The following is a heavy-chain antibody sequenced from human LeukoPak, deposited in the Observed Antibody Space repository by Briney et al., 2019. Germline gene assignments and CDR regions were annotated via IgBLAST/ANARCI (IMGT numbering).Heavy chain of an antibody. CDR1: GGSISSGDYY. Sequence: SQTLSLTCTVSGGSISSGDYYWSWIRQPPGKGLEWIGYIYYSGSTYYNPSLKSRVTISVDTSKNQFSLKLSSVTAADTAVYYCARVVPAAKGDAFGIWGQGTMVTVSS. V-gene: IGHV4-30-4*01. CDR2: IYYSGST. D-gene: IGHD2-2*01. J-gene: IGHJ3*02. CDR3: ARVVPAAKGDAFGI.